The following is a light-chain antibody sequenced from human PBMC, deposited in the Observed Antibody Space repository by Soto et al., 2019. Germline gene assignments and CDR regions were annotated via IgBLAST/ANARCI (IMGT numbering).Light chain of an antibody. Sequence: DRVTITCRSSQGIAVYLAWYQQQPGKAPKLLIYAASTLQSGVPSRFSGSGSGTDFTLTISSLEPEDFAVYYCQQRSNWPPITFGQGTRLEIK. CDR2: AAS. J-gene: IGKJ5*01. CDR1: QGIAVY. V-gene: IGKV1-9*01. CDR3: QQRSNWPPIT.